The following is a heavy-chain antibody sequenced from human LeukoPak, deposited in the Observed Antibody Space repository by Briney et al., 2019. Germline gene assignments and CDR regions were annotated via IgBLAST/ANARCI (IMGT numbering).Heavy chain of an antibody. CDR3: AAMTTVTTEYFQH. Sequence: ASVEVSCKASGYTFTSYYMHWVRQAPGQGLEWMGIINPSGGSTSYAQKFQGRVTMTRDTSTSTVYMELSSLRSEDTAVYYCAAMTTVTTEYFQHWGQGTLVTVSS. V-gene: IGHV1-46*01. CDR2: INPSGGST. D-gene: IGHD4-17*01. J-gene: IGHJ1*01. CDR1: GYTFTSYY.